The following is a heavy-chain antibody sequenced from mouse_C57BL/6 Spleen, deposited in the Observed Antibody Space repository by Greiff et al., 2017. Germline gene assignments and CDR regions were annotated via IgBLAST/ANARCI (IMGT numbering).Heavy chain of an antibody. CDR1: GFTFSDYY. CDR2: ISNGGGST. Sequence: EVHLVESGGGLVQPGGSLKLSCAASGFTFSDYYMYWVRQTPEKRLEWVAYISNGGGSTYYPDTVKGRFTISRDNAKNTLYLQMSRLKSEDTAMYYCARRSYGTTGAMDYWGQGTSVTVSS. CDR3: ARRSYGTTGAMDY. V-gene: IGHV5-12*01. J-gene: IGHJ4*01. D-gene: IGHD2-1*01.